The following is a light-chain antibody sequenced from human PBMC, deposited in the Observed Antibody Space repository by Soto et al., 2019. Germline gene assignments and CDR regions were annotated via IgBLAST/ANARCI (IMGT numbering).Light chain of an antibody. CDR2: GAS. CDR1: QSVSGSY. V-gene: IGKV3-20*01. Sequence: EIVLTQSPGTLSLSPGERATLSCRASQSVSGSYLAWYQQKPGQAPRLLTYGASIRATGIPDRFSGSGSGTDFTLTISRLEPEDFAVYYCQQYGTSPRTFGQGAKVEIK. J-gene: IGKJ1*01. CDR3: QQYGTSPRT.